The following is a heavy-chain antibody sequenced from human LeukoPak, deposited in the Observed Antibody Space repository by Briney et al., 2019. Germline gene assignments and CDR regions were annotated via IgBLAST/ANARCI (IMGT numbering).Heavy chain of an antibody. CDR1: GGSISSYY. J-gene: IGHJ5*02. Sequence: PSETLSLTCTVSGGSISSYYWSWIRQPPGKGLEWIGYIYYSGSTNYNPSLKSRVTISVDTSKNQFSLKLSSVTAADTAVYYCARVVVPGWFDPWGQGNLVTVSS. CDR3: ARVVVPGWFDP. D-gene: IGHD2-15*01. CDR2: IYYSGST. V-gene: IGHV4-59*12.